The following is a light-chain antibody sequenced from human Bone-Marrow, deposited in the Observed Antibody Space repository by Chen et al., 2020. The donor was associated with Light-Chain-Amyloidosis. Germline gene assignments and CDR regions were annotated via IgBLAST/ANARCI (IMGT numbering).Light chain of an antibody. CDR2: DVN. CDR1: SSDIGYYKY. V-gene: IGLV2-14*01. Sequence: QSALTQPASVSGSPGQSITISCTGTSSDIGYYKYVSWYQQYPGKAPKLVIYDVNNRPSGVSNRFSGSKSGNTASLTISGLQAEDEADYHCSSFRSSSALYVFGTGTKVTVL. J-gene: IGLJ1*01. CDR3: SSFRSSSALYV.